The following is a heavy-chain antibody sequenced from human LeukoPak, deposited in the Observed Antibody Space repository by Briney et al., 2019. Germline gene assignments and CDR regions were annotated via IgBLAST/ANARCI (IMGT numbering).Heavy chain of an antibody. Sequence: GGSLRLSCAASGFTFSDYYMSWIRQAPGEGLEWVSYISSSGSTIYYADSVKGRFTISRDNAKNSLYLQMNSLRAEDTAVYYCARDKTTVFYYYGMDVWGQGTTVTVSS. V-gene: IGHV3-11*01. CDR3: ARDKTTVFYYYGMDV. J-gene: IGHJ6*02. CDR2: ISSSGSTI. D-gene: IGHD4-11*01. CDR1: GFTFSDYY.